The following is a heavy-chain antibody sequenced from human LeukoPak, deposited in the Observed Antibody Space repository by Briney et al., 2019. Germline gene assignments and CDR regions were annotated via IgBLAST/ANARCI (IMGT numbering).Heavy chain of an antibody. CDR2: ISSSSSYI. CDR3: ARDSAIIVGATHPLDY. V-gene: IGHV3-21*01. CDR1: GFTFSSYG. J-gene: IGHJ4*02. Sequence: PGGSLRLSCAASGFTFSSYGMNWVRQAPGKGLEWVSSISSSSSYIYYADSVKGRFTISRDNAKNSLYLQMNSLRAEDTAVYYCARDSAIIVGATHPLDYWGQGTLVTVSS. D-gene: IGHD1-26*01.